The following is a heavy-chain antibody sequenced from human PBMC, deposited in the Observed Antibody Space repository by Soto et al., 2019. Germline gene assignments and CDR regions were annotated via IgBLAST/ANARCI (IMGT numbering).Heavy chain of an antibody. CDR3: ARARGYSYGYDY. CDR2: INPNSGGT. V-gene: IGHV1-2*04. J-gene: IGHJ4*02. Sequence: ASVKVSCKASGYTFTGYYMHWVRQAPGQGLEWMGWINPNSGGTNYAQKFQGWVTMTRDTSISTAYMELSRLRSDDTAVYYCARARGYSYGYDYWGKGTLVTVPS. D-gene: IGHD5-18*01. CDR1: GYTFTGYY.